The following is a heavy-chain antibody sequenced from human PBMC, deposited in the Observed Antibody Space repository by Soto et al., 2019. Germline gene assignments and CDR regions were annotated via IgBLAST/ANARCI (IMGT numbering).Heavy chain of an antibody. V-gene: IGHV5-51*01. Sequence: VSLKSSCKSSGDSGSFYWIGWVRQMPRKVLQWMAIMYPDDSDIRYSPSFEAHVTISADKSTSTAFLQWSSLKASDTAMYYCATAYVYDFENSNYYRDAFDIWGQGTLVTVSS. CDR3: ATAYVYDFENSNYYRDAFDI. D-gene: IGHD3-22*01. CDR2: MYPDDSDI. J-gene: IGHJ3*02. CDR1: GDSGSFYW.